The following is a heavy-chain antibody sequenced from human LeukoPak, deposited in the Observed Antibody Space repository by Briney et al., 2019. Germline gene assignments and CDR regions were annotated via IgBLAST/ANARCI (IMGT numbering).Heavy chain of an antibody. Sequence: SETLSLTCTVSGYSISSGYFWGWIRQPPGKGLEWIGSIYHGGSTFYNPSLKSRVTISEDTSKNQFSLRLTSVTAADTAVYYCARASAPYYYYYMDVWGKGTTVTVSS. V-gene: IGHV4-38-2*02. CDR3: ARASAPYYYYYMDV. CDR1: GYSISSGYF. CDR2: IYHGGST. D-gene: IGHD3-10*01. J-gene: IGHJ6*03.